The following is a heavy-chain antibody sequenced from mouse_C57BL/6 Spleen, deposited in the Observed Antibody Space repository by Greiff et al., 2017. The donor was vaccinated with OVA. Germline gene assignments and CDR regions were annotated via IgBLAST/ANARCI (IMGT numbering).Heavy chain of an antibody. CDR1: GYAFSSSW. CDR3: ARLSSGYFWFAY. J-gene: IGHJ3*01. D-gene: IGHD3-2*02. Sequence: QVQLQHSGPELVKPGASVKISCKASGYAFSSSWMNWVKQRPGKGLEWIGRIYPGDGDTNYNGKFKGKATLTADKSSSTAYMQLSSLTSEDSVVYFCARLSSGYFWFAYWGQGTLVTVSA. CDR2: IYPGDGDT. V-gene: IGHV1-82*01.